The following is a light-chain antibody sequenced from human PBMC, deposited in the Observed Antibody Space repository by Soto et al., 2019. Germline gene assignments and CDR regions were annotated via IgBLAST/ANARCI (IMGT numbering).Light chain of an antibody. Sequence: DIVMTQSPDSLAVSLGERATINCKSSQSVLYSSNNKNYLAWYQQKPGQPPKLLIYWASTREYGVPDRFSGSGSGTDFTLTISSLQAEDVAVYYCQQYYSTPWTFGQGTKGEIK. CDR2: WAS. CDR3: QQYYSTPWT. V-gene: IGKV4-1*01. J-gene: IGKJ1*01. CDR1: QSVLYSSNNKNY.